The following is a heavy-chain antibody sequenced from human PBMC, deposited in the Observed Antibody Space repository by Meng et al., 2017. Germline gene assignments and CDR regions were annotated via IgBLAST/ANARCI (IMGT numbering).Heavy chain of an antibody. CDR2: INHSGST. CDR1: GGSFSGYY. V-gene: IGHV4-34*01. J-gene: IGHJ4*02. CDR3: ARVGSFLRDY. Sequence: QVRLTRWGAGLLKPSETLSLPCAVYGGSFSGYYWSWIRQPPGKGLEWIGEINHSGSTNYNPSLKSRVTISVDTSKNQFSLKLSSVTAADTAVYYCARVGSFLRDYWGQGTLVTVSS. D-gene: IGHD2/OR15-2a*01.